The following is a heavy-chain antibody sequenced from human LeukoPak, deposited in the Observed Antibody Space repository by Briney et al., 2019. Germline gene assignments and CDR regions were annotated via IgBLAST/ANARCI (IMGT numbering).Heavy chain of an antibody. CDR3: VKDRWVDY. J-gene: IGHJ4*02. CDR2: ISGSGGNT. V-gene: IGHV3-23*01. D-gene: IGHD5-24*01. Sequence: GGSLRLSCAASGFTFSSCAMIWVRQAPGKGLEWVSAISGSGGNTYYADSVKGRFTISRDNSKNTLYLQMSSLRLEDTAVYYCVKDRWVDYWGPGVLVTVSS. CDR1: GFTFSSCA.